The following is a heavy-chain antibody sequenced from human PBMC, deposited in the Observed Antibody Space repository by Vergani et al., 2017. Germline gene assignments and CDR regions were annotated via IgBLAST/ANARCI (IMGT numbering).Heavy chain of an antibody. CDR3: ARWFYSSGWNYYQSMDV. V-gene: IGHV1-18*01. D-gene: IGHD3-22*01. CDR2: ISGYNGDK. J-gene: IGHJ6*02. CDR1: GYRFRSYG. Sequence: QGQLVQSGGEVKEPGASVKVACKASGYRFRSYGINWMRQAPGQGLEWLGWISGYNGDKNYAEKFKGRVIMTRDTSTDTVYMELRGLRFDDTAVYYCARWFYSSGWNYYQSMDVWGQGTTVNVSS.